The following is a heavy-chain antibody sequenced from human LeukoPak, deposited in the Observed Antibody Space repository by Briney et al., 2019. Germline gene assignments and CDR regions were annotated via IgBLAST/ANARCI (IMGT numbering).Heavy chain of an antibody. Sequence: PSETLSLTCTVSGDSISSYYWSWIRQPPGKGVDWIGYIYHSGSTNYNPSLKSRVTISADTSKDQFSLKLASVTAADTAVYYCATGYSSTWYYFDYWGQGTLVTVSS. V-gene: IGHV4-59*01. CDR2: IYHSGST. CDR3: ATGYSSTWYYFDY. CDR1: GDSISSYY. D-gene: IGHD6-13*01. J-gene: IGHJ4*02.